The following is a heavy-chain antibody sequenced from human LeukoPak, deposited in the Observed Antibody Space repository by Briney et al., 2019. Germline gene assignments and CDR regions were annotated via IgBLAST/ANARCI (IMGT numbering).Heavy chain of an antibody. V-gene: IGHV3-21*01. Sequence: PGGSLRLSCVASGFTFSTYNMNWVRQAPGKGLEWVSSISSSSDYIYYADSVKGRFTISRDNAKNSLYLQMNGLRAEDTAVYYCARVNEDNSSSIDYWGQGTLVTVSS. CDR3: ARVNEDNSSSIDY. D-gene: IGHD6-6*01. CDR1: GFTFSTYN. CDR2: ISSSSDYI. J-gene: IGHJ4*02.